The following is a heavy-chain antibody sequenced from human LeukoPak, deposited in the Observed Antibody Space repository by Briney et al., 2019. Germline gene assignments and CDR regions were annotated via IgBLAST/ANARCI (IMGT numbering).Heavy chain of an antibody. CDR2: IWYDGSNN. V-gene: IGHV3-33*01. J-gene: IGHJ4*02. CDR3: AREELVVVPAALDY. CDR1: GLTFSSYG. Sequence: GRSLRLSCAASGLTFSSYGMDWVRQAPGRGLEWVAVIWYDGSNNYYADSVNGRFTIYRDNSKNTLYLQMNSLRAEDTAVYYCAREELVVVPAALDYWGQGTLVTVSS. D-gene: IGHD2-2*01.